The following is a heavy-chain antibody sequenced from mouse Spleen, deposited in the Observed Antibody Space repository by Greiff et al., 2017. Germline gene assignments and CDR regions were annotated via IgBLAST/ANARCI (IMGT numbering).Heavy chain of an antibody. CDR3: ARRSSGYSFAY. CDR1: GYTFTSYW. J-gene: IGHJ3*01. Sequence: VQLQQPGAELVKPGASVKLSCKASGYTFTSYWMQWVKQRPGQGLEWIGEIDPSDSYTNYNQKFKGKATLTVDTSSSTAYMQLSSLTSEDSAVYYCARRSSGYSFAYWGQGTLVTVSA. D-gene: IGHD3-2*02. CDR2: IDPSDSYT. V-gene: IGHV1-50*01.